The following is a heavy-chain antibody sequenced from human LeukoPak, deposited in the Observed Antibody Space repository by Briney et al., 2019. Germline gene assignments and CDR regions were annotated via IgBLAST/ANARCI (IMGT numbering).Heavy chain of an antibody. CDR2: IYTSGST. CDR1: GGSFSGYY. CDR3: ARAVTYYYDSSGYYFSSHEYYYMDV. V-gene: IGHV4-59*10. Sequence: SETLSLTCAVYGGSFSGYYWSWIRQPAGKGLEWIGRIYTSGSTNYNPSLKSRVTMSVDTSKNQFSLKLSSVTAADTAVYYCARAVTYYYDSSGYYFSSHEYYYMDVWGKGTTVTISS. J-gene: IGHJ6*03. D-gene: IGHD3-22*01.